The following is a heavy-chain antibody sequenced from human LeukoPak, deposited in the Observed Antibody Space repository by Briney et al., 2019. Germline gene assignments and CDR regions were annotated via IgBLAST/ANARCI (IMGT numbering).Heavy chain of an antibody. CDR3: ARFEGDSWVSDP. J-gene: IGHJ5*02. Sequence: PSVTLSLTWTVSVGSISSSSYYWGWVRQPPGKGLEWIGSIYYSGSTYYNPSLKSRVTISVDTSKNQFSLKLSSVTAADTAVYYCARFEGDSWVSDPWGQGTLVTVSS. V-gene: IGHV4-39*01. CDR2: IYYSGST. CDR1: VGSISSSSYY. D-gene: IGHD6-13*01.